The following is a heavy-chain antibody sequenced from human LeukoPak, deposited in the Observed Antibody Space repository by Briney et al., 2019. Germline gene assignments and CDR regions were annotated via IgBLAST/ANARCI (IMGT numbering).Heavy chain of an antibody. CDR1: GDSISSYY. D-gene: IGHD3-3*01. CDR3: ARHGIVDDFWSGYQYGYFDY. J-gene: IGHJ4*02. CDR2: MYYSGST. V-gene: IGHV4-59*08. Sequence: SETLSLTCNVSGDSISSYYWSWIRQPPGRALEWVGYMYYSGSTSYNPSLKSRVTISVDTSKKQFSLKLSSVTAADTAVYYCARHGIVDDFWSGYQYGYFDYWGQGTLVTVSS.